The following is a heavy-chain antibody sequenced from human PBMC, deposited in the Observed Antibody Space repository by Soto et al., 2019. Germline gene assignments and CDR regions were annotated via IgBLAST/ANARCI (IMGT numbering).Heavy chain of an antibody. CDR2: FYYSGST. V-gene: IGHV4-59*01. Sequence: SETLSLTCTVSGGSISSYYWSWIRQPPGKGLEWIGYFYYSGSTNYNPSLKSRVTISVDTSKNQFSLKLSSVTAADTAVYYCARAEYCSGGSCYSNHFYYYYYMDVWGKGTTVTVSS. J-gene: IGHJ6*03. CDR1: GGSISSYY. CDR3: ARAEYCSGGSCYSNHFYYYYYMDV. D-gene: IGHD2-15*01.